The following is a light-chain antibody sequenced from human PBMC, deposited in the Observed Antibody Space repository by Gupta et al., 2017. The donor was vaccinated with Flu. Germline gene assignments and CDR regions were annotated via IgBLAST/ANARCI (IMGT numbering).Light chain of an antibody. CDR2: KAS. V-gene: IGKV1-5*03. CDR1: QSISSW. CDR3: QQENSYPYG. Sequence: TQMTQAPSTLSASVGDRVTITCRASQSISSWLAWYQQKPGKAPKLLIYKASRIESGVPSRFSGSGYGTEFTLTICSQQPDDFATYYCQQENSYPYGFGQGTKLEIK. J-gene: IGKJ2*03.